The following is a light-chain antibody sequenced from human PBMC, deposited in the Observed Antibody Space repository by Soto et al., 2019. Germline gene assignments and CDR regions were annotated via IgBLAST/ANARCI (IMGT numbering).Light chain of an antibody. CDR3: QHFNSYPWT. CDR1: QSISSN. CDR2: RAS. J-gene: IGKJ1*01. Sequence: EIGMTQSPATLSLSPGERATLSFRASQSISSNLAWYQQKLGQAPRLLIYRASTRATGIPARFSGSGSGTEFTLTISSLQPDDFATYYCQHFNSYPWTFGQGTKVDIK. V-gene: IGKV3-15*01.